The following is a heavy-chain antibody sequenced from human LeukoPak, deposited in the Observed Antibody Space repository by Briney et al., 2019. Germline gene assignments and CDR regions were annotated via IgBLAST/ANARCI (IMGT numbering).Heavy chain of an antibody. CDR1: GFTFSSYW. V-gene: IGHV3-7*01. CDR2: IKQDGSEK. J-gene: IGHJ4*02. D-gene: IGHD3-22*01. CDR3: ARIGDYDSSGYYMGPYFDY. Sequence: GGSLRLSCAASGFTFSSYWMSWVRQAPGKGLEWVANIKQDGSEKYYVDSVKGRFTISRGNAKNSLYLQMNSLRAEDTAVYYCARIGDYDSSGYYMGPYFDYWGQGTLVTVSS.